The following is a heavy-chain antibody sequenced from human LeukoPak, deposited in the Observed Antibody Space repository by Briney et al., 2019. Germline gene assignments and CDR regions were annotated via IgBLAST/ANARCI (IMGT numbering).Heavy chain of an antibody. CDR1: GGSISSSSYY. V-gene: IGHV4-39*01. D-gene: IGHD5-18*01. CDR3: ARSTWIPLWYYFDY. CDR2: IYYSGST. Sequence: PSETLSLTCTVSGGSISSSSYYWGWIRQPPGKGLEWIGSIYYSGSTYYNPSLKSRVTISVDTSKNQFSLKLSSVTAADTAVYYCARSTWIPLWYYFDYWGQGTLVTVSS. J-gene: IGHJ4*02.